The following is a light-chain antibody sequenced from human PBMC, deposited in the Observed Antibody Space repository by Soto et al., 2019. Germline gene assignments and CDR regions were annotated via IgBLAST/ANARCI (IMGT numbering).Light chain of an antibody. CDR3: QQLNTYPIT. CDR1: QGISSY. V-gene: IGKV1-9*01. CDR2: GAS. Sequence: IQLTQSPSSLSASVGDRVTITCRASQGISSYLAWYQQKPGKAPKLLIYGASTLEGGVPFRFSGSGSGTDFTLNISSLQPEDFATYYCQQLNTYPITFGQGTRLEIK. J-gene: IGKJ5*01.